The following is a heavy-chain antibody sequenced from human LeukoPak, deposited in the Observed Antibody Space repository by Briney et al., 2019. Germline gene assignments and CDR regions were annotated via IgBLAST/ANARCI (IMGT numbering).Heavy chain of an antibody. CDR3: AKGGSNTWPTYCYYMDV. J-gene: IGHJ6*03. CDR1: GFISSPYG. D-gene: IGHD2-2*01. V-gene: IGHV3-30*02. CDR2: IRFDGSNE. Sequence: GGSLRLSCAASGFISSPYGIHSVRQAPGKGLEWVAFIRFDGSNEYYTESVKGRFTISIDSSKITVYLHMNSLRTEDTAVYYCAKGGSNTWPTYCYYMDVWGKGTTVTVSS.